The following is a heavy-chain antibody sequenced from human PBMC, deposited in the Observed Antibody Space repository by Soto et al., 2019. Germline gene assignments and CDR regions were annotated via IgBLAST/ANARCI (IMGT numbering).Heavy chain of an antibody. J-gene: IGHJ4*02. V-gene: IGHV3-30-3*01. CDR2: ISYDGNNK. CDR3: TRDLRVAGHTWGYFDY. CDR1: GFTFSSYG. D-gene: IGHD6-19*01. Sequence: GGSLRLSCAASGFTFSSYGMHWVRQAPGKGLEWVAFISYDGNNKDYADSVKGRFTVSRDNSKNTLYLQMNSLRGEDTAVYYCTRDLRVAGHTWGYFDYWGQGTLVTVSS.